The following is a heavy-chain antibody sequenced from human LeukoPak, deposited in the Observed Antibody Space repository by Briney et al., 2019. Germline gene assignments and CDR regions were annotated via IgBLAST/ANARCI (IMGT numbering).Heavy chain of an antibody. J-gene: IGHJ4*02. V-gene: IGHV3-21*01. Sequence: PGGSLRLSCASSGFTYISYTMNWVRQAPGKGPEWVSSISSSTVYKYYADSVKGRFTISRDNPNNSLHLQMHSLRVEDTAVYYYATSTDIHWGQGTLVTVSS. D-gene: IGHD2-21*02. CDR2: ISSSTVYK. CDR1: GFTYISYT. CDR3: ATSTDIH.